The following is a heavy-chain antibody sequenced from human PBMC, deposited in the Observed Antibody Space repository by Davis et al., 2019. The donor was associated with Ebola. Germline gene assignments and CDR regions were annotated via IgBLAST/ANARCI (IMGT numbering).Heavy chain of an antibody. J-gene: IGHJ4*02. V-gene: IGHV4-34*01. CDR2: INHSGST. D-gene: IGHD6-19*01. CDR3: ARGVAYSSFDY. Sequence: SETLSLTCAVYGGSFSGYYWSWIRQPPGKGLEWIGEINHSGSTNYNPSLKSRVTISVDTSKNQFSLKLSSVTAADTAVYYCARGVAYSSFDYWGQGTLVSVSS. CDR1: GGSFSGYY.